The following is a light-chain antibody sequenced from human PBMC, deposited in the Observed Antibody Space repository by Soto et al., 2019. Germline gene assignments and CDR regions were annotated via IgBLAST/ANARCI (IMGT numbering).Light chain of an antibody. CDR3: QQYGSSPST. J-gene: IGKJ2*01. V-gene: IGKV3D-20*01. CDR1: QSVSSSY. Sequence: EIVLTQSPATLSLSPGERATLSCGASQSVSSSYLAWYQQKPVLAPRLLIYDASSRATGIPDRFSGSGSGTDFTLTISRLEPEYFAVYYGQQYGSSPSTFGQGTKLEIK. CDR2: DAS.